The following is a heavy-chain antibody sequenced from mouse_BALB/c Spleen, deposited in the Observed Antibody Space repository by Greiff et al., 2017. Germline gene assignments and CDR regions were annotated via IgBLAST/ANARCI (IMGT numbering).Heavy chain of an antibody. Sequence: EVKLVESGGGLVKPGGSLKLSCAASGFTFSDYYMYWVRQTPEKRLEWVATISDGGSYTYYPDSVKGRLTISRDNAKNNLYLQMSSLKSEDTAMYYCARGLWDYWGQGTSVTVSS. CDR1: GFTFSDYY. CDR3: ARGLWDY. V-gene: IGHV5-4*02. J-gene: IGHJ4*01. D-gene: IGHD2-2*01. CDR2: ISDGGSYT.